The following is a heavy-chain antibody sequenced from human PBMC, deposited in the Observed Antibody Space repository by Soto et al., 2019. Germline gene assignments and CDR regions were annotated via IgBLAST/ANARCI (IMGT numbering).Heavy chain of an antibody. J-gene: IGHJ6*02. Sequence: GGSLRLSCAASGFTFSSYGMHWVRQAPGKGLEWVAVISYDGSNKYYADSVKGRFTISRDNSKNTLYLQMNSLRAEDTAVYYCAKGRIKKVLKYGMDVWGQGTTVTVSS. CDR3: AKGRIKKVLKYGMDV. CDR1: GFTFSSYG. V-gene: IGHV3-30*18. CDR2: ISYDGSNK. D-gene: IGHD1-20*01.